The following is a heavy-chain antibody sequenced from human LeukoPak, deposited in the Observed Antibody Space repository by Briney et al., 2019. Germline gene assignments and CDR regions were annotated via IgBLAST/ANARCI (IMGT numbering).Heavy chain of an antibody. CDR2: IHYSGST. V-gene: IGHV4-59*01. J-gene: IGHJ4*02. Sequence: PSETLSLTCTVSGDSIIGYYWSWIRQPPGKGLEWIGYIHYSGSTNYNPSLKSRVTISVDTSRSHFSLKLSSATAADTAVYFCARGERLGPDFWGQVTLVTVSS. D-gene: IGHD1-1*01. CDR1: GDSIIGYY. CDR3: ARGERLGPDF.